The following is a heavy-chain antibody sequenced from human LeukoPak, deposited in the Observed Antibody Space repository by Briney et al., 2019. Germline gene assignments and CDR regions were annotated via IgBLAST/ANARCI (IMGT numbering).Heavy chain of an antibody. CDR1: GFTFSTYS. J-gene: IGHJ3*02. D-gene: IGHD1-26*01. V-gene: IGHV3-48*01. CDR3: ARDLYGGSYWGYDAFDI. Sequence: QPGGSLRLSCAASGFTFSTYSMNWVRQAPGKGLEWVSYISSSSSTIYYADSVKGRFTISRDNAKNSLYLQMNSLRAEDTAVYYCARDLYGGSYWGYDAFDIWGQGTMVTVSS. CDR2: ISSSSSTI.